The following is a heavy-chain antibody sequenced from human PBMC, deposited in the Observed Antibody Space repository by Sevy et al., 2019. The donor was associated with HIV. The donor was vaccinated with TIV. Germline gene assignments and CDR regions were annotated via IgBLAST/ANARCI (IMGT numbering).Heavy chain of an antibody. Sequence: GGSLRLSCAASGFTFSTYAMTWVRQAPGKGLEWVSVISFSGGSTYYADSVKGRFTISRDNSQNTLYLQMNSLRAEDTAVYYCERENYYFDYWGQGTLVTVSS. CDR1: GFTFSTYA. CDR3: ERENYYFDY. V-gene: IGHV3-23*01. D-gene: IGHD1-7*01. J-gene: IGHJ4*02. CDR2: ISFSGGST.